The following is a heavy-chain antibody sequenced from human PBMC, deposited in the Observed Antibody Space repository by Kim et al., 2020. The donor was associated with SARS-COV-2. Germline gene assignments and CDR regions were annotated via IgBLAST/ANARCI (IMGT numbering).Heavy chain of an antibody. CDR2: IIQDGSDR. CDR1: GFTFSGHW. Sequence: GGSLRLSCAASGFTFSGHWMSWVRQAPGEGLEWVANIIQDGSDRNYVDSVKGRFTISRDNAKNSLYLQMNSLRAEDTAVYYCARTSFYDSVGYYRAFDMWGQGTMVTVSS. V-gene: IGHV3-7*03. D-gene: IGHD3-22*01. J-gene: IGHJ3*02. CDR3: ARTSFYDSVGYYRAFDM.